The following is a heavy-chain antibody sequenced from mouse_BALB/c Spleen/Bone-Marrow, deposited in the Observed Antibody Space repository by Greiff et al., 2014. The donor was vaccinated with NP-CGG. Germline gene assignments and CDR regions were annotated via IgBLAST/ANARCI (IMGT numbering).Heavy chain of an antibody. CDR1: GYSFTGYY. D-gene: IGHD2-4*01. Sequence: LVKTGASVKISCKASGYSFTGYYMHWVKQSHGKSLEWIGYISCYNGATRYNQKFKDKATFTVDTSSSTAHMQFNSLTSEDSAVYLCARGGTMISTDAMDYGGQGTSVTVSS. J-gene: IGHJ4*01. V-gene: IGHV1S34*01. CDR2: ISCYNGAT. CDR3: ARGGTMISTDAMDY.